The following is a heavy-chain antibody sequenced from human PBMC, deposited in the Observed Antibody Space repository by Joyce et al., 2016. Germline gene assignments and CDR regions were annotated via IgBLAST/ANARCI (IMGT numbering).Heavy chain of an antibody. J-gene: IGHJ4*02. Sequence: EVQLVESGGGLVQPGGSLRLTCAVAGFNFSKYWMSWVRQAPGKGLEGVANIKQDGSEKYYVDSVKCLFTISRDNANNSVYLQMNSLRAEDTAVYYCVRDQYYYDSSGSSFAVWGRGTLVTVSS. CDR2: IKQDGSEK. V-gene: IGHV3-7*01. CDR3: VRDQYYYDSSGSSFAV. CDR1: GFNFSKYW. D-gene: IGHD3-22*01.